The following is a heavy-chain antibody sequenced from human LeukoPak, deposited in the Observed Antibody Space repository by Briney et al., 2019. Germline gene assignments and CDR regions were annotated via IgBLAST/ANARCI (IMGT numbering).Heavy chain of an antibody. J-gene: IGHJ5*02. CDR1: GYTFTSYG. Sequence: VASVKVSCKASGYTFTSYGISWVRQAPGQGLEWMGWISAYNGNTNYAQKLQGRVTMTSDMSTSTVYMELSRLRSDDTAVYYCARDLSPYYYDSSGYPHLWGQGTLVTVSS. D-gene: IGHD3-22*01. CDR3: ARDLSPYYYDSSGYPHL. V-gene: IGHV1-18*01. CDR2: ISAYNGNT.